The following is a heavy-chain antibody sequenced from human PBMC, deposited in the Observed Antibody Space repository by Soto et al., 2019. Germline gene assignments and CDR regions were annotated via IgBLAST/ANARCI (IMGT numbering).Heavy chain of an antibody. J-gene: IGHJ6*02. V-gene: IGHV4-31*03. CDR2: IYYSGTT. D-gene: IGHD2-21*01. Sequence: QVQLQESGPGLVKPSQTLSLTCTVSGGSISSGGYYWYWIRQHPGKGLEWIGYIYYSGTTYYNPYLKSRVTISVDTSKNQSALKLSSVTAADTAVYYCAASCVACGGFNYYGMDVWGQGTTVTVSS. CDR1: GGSISSGGYY. CDR3: AASCVACGGFNYYGMDV.